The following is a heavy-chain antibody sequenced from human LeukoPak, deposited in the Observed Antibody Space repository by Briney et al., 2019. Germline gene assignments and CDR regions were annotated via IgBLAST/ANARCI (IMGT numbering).Heavy chain of an antibody. Sequence: PSETLSLTCAVYGGSFSGYYWSWIRQPPGKGLEWIGEINHSGSTNYNPSLKSRVTISVDTSKNQFSLKLSSVTAADTAVYYCASRYQLPYGGFDYWGQGTLVTVSS. CDR1: GGSFSGYY. V-gene: IGHV4-34*01. J-gene: IGHJ4*02. CDR2: INHSGST. D-gene: IGHD2-2*02. CDR3: ASRYQLPYGGFDY.